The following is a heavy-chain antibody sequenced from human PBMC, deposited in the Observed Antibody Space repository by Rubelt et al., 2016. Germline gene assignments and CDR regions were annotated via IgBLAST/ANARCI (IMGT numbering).Heavy chain of an antibody. V-gene: IGHV3-23*01. CDR3: AKGPYYDFWSGYYYFDY. Sequence: GKGLEWVSAISGSGGSTYYADSVKGRFTISRDNSKNTLYLQMNSLRAEDTAVYYCAKGPYYDFWSGYYYFDYWGQGTLVTVSS. CDR2: ISGSGGST. J-gene: IGHJ4*02. D-gene: IGHD3-3*01.